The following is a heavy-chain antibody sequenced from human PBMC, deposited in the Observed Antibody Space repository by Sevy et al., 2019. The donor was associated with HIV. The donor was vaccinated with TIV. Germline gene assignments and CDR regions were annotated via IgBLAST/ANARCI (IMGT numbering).Heavy chain of an antibody. D-gene: IGHD2-8*01. CDR3: AREAGYCSNGVCYTGWFDP. V-gene: IGHV4-31*11. CDR1: GGSVSSDNYY. CDR2: IYHLGSP. Sequence: SETLSLTCAVSGGSVSSDNYYWTWIRQRPGKGLEWSEYIYHLGSPSSNPSLKSRVTMSVDTSKNQFSLKLRSVTAADTAVYFCAREAGYCSNGVCYTGWFDPWGQGTLVTVSS. J-gene: IGHJ5*02.